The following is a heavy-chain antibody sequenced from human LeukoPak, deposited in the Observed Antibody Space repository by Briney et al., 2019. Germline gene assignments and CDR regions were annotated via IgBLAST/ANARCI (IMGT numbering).Heavy chain of an antibody. CDR3: ARSWMVGEGAFDI. J-gene: IGHJ3*02. CDR2: IIPIFGTA. CDR1: GGTFSSYA. D-gene: IGHD1-26*01. V-gene: IGHV1-69*13. Sequence: SVKVSCKASGGTFSSYAISWVRQAPGQGLEWMGGIIPIFGTANYAQKFQGRVTITADESTSTAYMELSSLRSEDTALYYCARSWMVGEGAFDIWGQGSMVIVSS.